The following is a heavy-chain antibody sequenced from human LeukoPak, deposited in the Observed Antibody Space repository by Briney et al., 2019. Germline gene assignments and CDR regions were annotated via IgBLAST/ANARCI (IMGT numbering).Heavy chain of an antibody. J-gene: IGHJ3*02. Sequence: GGSLRLSCAASGYTFRDYSVNWVRQVPGKGLEWVSSISSFGTYIYYADSVKGLFTISRDNAKNSLFLQMNSLRAEDTAVYYCVSGNDPDYVWGTYRLDAFDIWGEGTMVIVSS. CDR3: VSGNDPDYVWGTYRLDAFDI. CDR2: ISSFGTYI. D-gene: IGHD3-16*02. V-gene: IGHV3-21*01. CDR1: GYTFRDYS.